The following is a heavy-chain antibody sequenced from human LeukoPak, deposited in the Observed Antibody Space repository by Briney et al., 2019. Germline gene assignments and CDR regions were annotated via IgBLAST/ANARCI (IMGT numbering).Heavy chain of an antibody. V-gene: IGHV3-23*01. D-gene: IGHD2-15*01. Sequence: PGGSLRLSCAASGFTFSTYVMNWVRQAPGKGLEWVSSISGSGSSIYYADSVKGRFTISRDNAKNSLYLQMNSLRAEDTAVYYCARGRYCSGGSCKTRRYYYYYGMDVWGQGTTVTVSS. CDR2: ISGSGSSI. CDR1: GFTFSTYV. J-gene: IGHJ6*02. CDR3: ARGRYCSGGSCKTRRYYYYYGMDV.